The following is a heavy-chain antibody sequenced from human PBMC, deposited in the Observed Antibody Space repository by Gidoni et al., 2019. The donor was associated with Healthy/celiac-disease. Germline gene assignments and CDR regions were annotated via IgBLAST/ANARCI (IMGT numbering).Heavy chain of an antibody. CDR1: GYTFTSYY. J-gene: IGHJ4*02. CDR2: INPSGGNT. V-gene: IGHV1-46*01. D-gene: IGHD3-16*01. Sequence: QVQLVQSGAEVKKPGAPVKVACTASGYTFTSYYMHWVRPAPGQGLGWMGIINPSGGNTSYAQKFQGRVTMTRDTSTSTVYMELSSLRSEDTAVYYCARETDAKGDDYWGQGTLVTVSS. CDR3: ARETDAKGDDY.